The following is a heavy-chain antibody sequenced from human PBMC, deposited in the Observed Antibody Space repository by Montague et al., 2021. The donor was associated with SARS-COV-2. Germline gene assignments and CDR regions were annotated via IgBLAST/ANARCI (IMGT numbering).Heavy chain of an antibody. V-gene: IGHV4-59*01. J-gene: IGHJ4*02. CDR3: ARVVAVGAFDY. CDR1: GGSISSYY. Sequence: SETLSLTCTVSGGSISSYYWSWIRQPPGKGLEWIGYIYYSGSTNYNPSLKSRVTISVDKSKRQFSLDLTSVTAADTAMYCCARVVAVGAFDYWGQGSLITVSS. D-gene: IGHD1-26*01. CDR2: IYYSGST.